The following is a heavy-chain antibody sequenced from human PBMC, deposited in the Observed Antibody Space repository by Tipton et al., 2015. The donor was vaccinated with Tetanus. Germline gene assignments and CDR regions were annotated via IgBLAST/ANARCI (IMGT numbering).Heavy chain of an antibody. V-gene: IGHV3-21*01. CDR2: ISSRGSDI. Sequence: SLRLSCAASGFTFSSYSMNWVRQAPGKGLEWVSYISSRGSDIRYADSVKGRFTISRDNAKNSLYLQMNSLRDEDTAMYYCASAREGQRLVFEQHWFDSWGQGTLVTVSS. CDR3: ASAREGQRLVFEQHWFDS. D-gene: IGHD6-13*01. CDR1: GFTFSSYS. J-gene: IGHJ5*01.